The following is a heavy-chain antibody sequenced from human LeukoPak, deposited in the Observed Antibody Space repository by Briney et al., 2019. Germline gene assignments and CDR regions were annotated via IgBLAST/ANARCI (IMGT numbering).Heavy chain of an antibody. CDR1: GFTFSSYA. CDR2: ISGSGGST. V-gene: IGHV3-23*01. Sequence: GGSLRLSCAASGFTFSSYAMSWVRQAPGKGLEWVSAISGSGGSTYYADSVKGRFTISRDNSKNSLYLQMNSLRAEDTAVYYCARGVGASPYYFDYWGQGTLVTVSS. D-gene: IGHD1-26*01. J-gene: IGHJ4*02. CDR3: ARGVGASPYYFDY.